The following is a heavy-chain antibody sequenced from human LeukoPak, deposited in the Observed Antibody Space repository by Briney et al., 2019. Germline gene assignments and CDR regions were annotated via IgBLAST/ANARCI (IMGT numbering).Heavy chain of an antibody. CDR3: AKGRSSGSSCYGWGFDS. J-gene: IGHJ4*02. CDR2: ISGSGGRT. Sequence: GGSLRLSCAVSGFTLGGYSMSSGRQAPGKGLEWVSGISGSGGRTYYADSVKGRFTISRDNSKNTLYLQMNSLRVEDTAVYYCAKGRSSGSSCYGWGFDSWGQGTLVTVSS. D-gene: IGHD2-15*01. CDR1: GFTLGGYS. V-gene: IGHV3-23*01.